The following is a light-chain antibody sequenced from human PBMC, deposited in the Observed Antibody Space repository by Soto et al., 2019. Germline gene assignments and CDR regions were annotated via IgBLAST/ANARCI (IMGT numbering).Light chain of an antibody. Sequence: QPVLTQSPSASASLGASVKRTCTLSTGHSHYAVAWHQQQAEKGPRFLMKLNNDGSHYRGDGIPDRFSGSSSGTERYLTISSLQSDDEADYFCQTWGTGINWVFGAATKLTVL. V-gene: IGLV4-69*01. J-gene: IGLJ3*02. CDR3: QTWGTGINWV. CDR2: LNNDGSH. CDR1: TGHSHYA.